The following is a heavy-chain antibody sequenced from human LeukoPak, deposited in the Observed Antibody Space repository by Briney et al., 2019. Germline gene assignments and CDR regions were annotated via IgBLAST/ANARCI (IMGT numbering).Heavy chain of an antibody. CDR1: GFTFSNYW. CDR3: VRSAFHAGSGNYYDY. CDR2: IDNAGSIT. V-gene: IGHV3-74*03. J-gene: IGHJ4*02. D-gene: IGHD3-22*01. Sequence: GGSLRLSCAASGFTFSNYWIHWVRQAPGKGLVWVSRIDNAGSITTYADSVKGRFTISRDNVENTLYLQMNSLRVEDTAVYYCVRSAFHAGSGNYYDYWGQGTLVTVSS.